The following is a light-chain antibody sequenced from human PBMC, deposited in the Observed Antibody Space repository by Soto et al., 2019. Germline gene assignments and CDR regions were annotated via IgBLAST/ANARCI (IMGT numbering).Light chain of an antibody. J-gene: IGKJ5*01. V-gene: IGKV3-15*01. CDR1: QSVIRN. CDR3: QQYNKWPPIT. Sequence: EIVMTQFPATLSVSPGDRATLSCRASQSVIRNLAWYQQKPGQAPRVLIYGASTRATGIPARFSGSGSGTEFTLTISSVQSEDCAVYYCQQYNKWPPITFGQGTRLEIK. CDR2: GAS.